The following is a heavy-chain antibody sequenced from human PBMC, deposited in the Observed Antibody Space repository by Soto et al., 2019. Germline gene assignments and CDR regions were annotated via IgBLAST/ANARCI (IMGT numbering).Heavy chain of an antibody. J-gene: IGHJ3*02. V-gene: IGHV3-30-3*01. Sequence: QVQLVESGGGVVQPGRSLRLSCAASGFTFSSYAMHWVRQAPGKGLEWVAVISYDGSNKYYADSVKGRFTISRDNSKNTLYLQMNSLRAEDTAVYYCSSCGGDCYRGRGAFDIWGQGTMVTVSS. CDR2: ISYDGSNK. CDR1: GFTFSSYA. CDR3: SSCGGDCYRGRGAFDI. D-gene: IGHD2-21*02.